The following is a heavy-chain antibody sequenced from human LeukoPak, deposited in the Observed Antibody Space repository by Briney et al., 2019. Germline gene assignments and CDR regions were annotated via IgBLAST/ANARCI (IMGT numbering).Heavy chain of an antibody. D-gene: IGHD1-1*01. V-gene: IGHV4-30-4*01. J-gene: IGHJ3*02. CDR2: IYYSGST. CDR1: GDSISSGDYY. Sequence: SQTLSLTCTDSGDSISSGDYYWSWIRQPPGKGLEWIGYIYYSGSTYYNPSLKSRVTISVDTSKNQFSLKLSSVTAADTAVYYCARGGTNDAFDIWGQGTMVTVSS. CDR3: ARGGTNDAFDI.